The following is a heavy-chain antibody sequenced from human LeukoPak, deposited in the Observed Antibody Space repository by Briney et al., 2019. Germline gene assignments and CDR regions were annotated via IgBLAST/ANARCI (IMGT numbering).Heavy chain of an antibody. D-gene: IGHD3-22*01. J-gene: IGHJ4*02. V-gene: IGHV1-46*01. CDR3: ARGYYYDSSGYTFDY. Sequence: ASVKVSCKASGYTFTSYYMHWVRQAPGQGLEWMGIINPSGGSANYAQKFQGRVTITADESTSTAYMELSSLRSEDTAVYYCARGYYYDSSGYTFDYWGQGTLVTVSS. CDR1: GYTFTSYY. CDR2: INPSGGSA.